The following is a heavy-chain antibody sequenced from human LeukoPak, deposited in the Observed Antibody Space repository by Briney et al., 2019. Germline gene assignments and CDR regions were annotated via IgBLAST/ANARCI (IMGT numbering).Heavy chain of an antibody. CDR3: ARGGIVVVPAANKRVFYYYMDV. J-gene: IGHJ6*03. Sequence: PSETLSLTCTVSGGSISSSSYYWGWIRQPPGKGLEWIGSIYYSGSTYYNPSLKSRVTISVDTSKNQFSLKLSSVTAADTAVYYCARGGIVVVPAANKRVFYYYMDVWGKGTTVTISS. D-gene: IGHD2-2*01. CDR2: IYYSGST. CDR1: GGSISSSSYY. V-gene: IGHV4-39*01.